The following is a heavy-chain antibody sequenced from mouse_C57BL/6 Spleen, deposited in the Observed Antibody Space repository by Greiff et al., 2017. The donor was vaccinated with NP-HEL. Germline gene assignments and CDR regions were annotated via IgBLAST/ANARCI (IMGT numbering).Heavy chain of an antibody. CDR3: ARKGEDYFDY. CDR1: GYTFTSYW. J-gene: IGHJ2*01. D-gene: IGHD3-3*01. V-gene: IGHV1-59*01. Sequence: QVQLQQPGAELVRPGTSVKLSCKASGYTFTSYWMHWVKQRPGQGLEWIGVIDPSDSYTNYNQKFKGKATLTVATSSSTAYMQLSSLTSEDSAVYYCARKGEDYFDYWGQGTTLTVSS. CDR2: IDPSDSYT.